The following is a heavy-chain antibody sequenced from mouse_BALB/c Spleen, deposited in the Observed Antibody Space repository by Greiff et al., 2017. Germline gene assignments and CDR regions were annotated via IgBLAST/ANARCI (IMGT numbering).Heavy chain of an antibody. CDR2: IWAGGST. CDR3: ARPYYRYDYYAMDY. D-gene: IGHD2-14*01. V-gene: IGHV2-9*02. J-gene: IGHJ4*01. CDR1: GFSLTSYG. Sequence: VKLVESGPGLVAPSQSLSITCTVSGFSLTSYGVHWVRQPPGKGLEWLGVIWAGGSTNYNSALMSRLSISKDNSKSQVFLKMNSLQTDDTAMYYCARPYYRYDYYAMDYWGQGTSVTVSS.